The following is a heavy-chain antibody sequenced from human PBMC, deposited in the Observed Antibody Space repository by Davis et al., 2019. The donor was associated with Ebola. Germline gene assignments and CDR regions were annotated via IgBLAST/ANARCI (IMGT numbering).Heavy chain of an antibody. V-gene: IGHV4-61*08. CDR2: IYNSGAT. J-gene: IGHJ6*02. CDR1: GGSVNSGGYY. D-gene: IGHD6-25*01. Sequence: SETLSLTCSVSGGSVNSGGYYWTWIRQSPGKGLEWIGYIYNSGATKYNPSHKGRLTISIDTSKNQFSLQLRSVTAADTAVYYCARDSRPPYNYFGIDVWGQGTTVTVSS. CDR3: ARDSRPPYNYFGIDV.